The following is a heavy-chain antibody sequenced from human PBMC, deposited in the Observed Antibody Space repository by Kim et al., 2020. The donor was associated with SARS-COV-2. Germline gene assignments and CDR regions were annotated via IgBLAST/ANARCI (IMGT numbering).Heavy chain of an antibody. V-gene: IGHV3-7*03. CDR1: GFTFSSYG. CDR2: IKQDGSEK. Sequence: GGSLRLSCAASGFTFSSYGMSWVRQAPGKGLEWVANIKQDGSEKYYADSVKGRFTISRDNAKNSLYLQMNSLRAEDTAVYYCASDPSDPVAHLDYGGQGTLVTAS. J-gene: IGHJ4*02. CDR3: ASDPSDPVAHLDY.